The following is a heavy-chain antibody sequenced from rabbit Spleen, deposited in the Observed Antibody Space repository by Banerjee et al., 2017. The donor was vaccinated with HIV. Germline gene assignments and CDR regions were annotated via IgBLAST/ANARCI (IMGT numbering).Heavy chain of an antibody. J-gene: IGHJ4*01. CDR2: IYAGSSGGT. CDR3: ARDLDDVIGWNFGW. V-gene: IGHV1S40*01. D-gene: IGHD4-1*01. CDR1: GFSFNSIFW. Sequence: QSLEESGGGLVKPGASLTLTCTTSGFSFNSIFWICWVRQAPGKGLEWIACIYAGSSGGTYYASWAKGRFTISKTSSTTVTLQMTSLTAADTAIYFCARDLDDVIGWNFGWWGPGTLVTVS.